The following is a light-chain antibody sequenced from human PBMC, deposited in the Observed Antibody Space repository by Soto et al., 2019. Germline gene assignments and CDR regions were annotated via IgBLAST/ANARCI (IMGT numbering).Light chain of an antibody. CDR3: TSWTTSTTMI. CDR2: DVN. J-gene: IGLJ2*01. V-gene: IGLV2-14*03. CDR1: SSDIGAYNY. Sequence: QSALTQPASVSGSPGQSITISCTGTSSDIGAYNYVSWYQQHPGKAPKLMIYDVNIRPSGVSNRFSGSKSGNTASLTISGIQDEDEADYYCTSWTTSTTMIFGGGTKLTV.